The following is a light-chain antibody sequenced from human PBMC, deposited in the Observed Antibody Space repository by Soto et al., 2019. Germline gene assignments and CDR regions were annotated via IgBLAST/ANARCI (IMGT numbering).Light chain of an antibody. CDR1: SSDVGGYNY. CDR2: EVS. Sequence: QPVLTQPPSASGSPGQSVTISCTGTSSDVGGYNYVSWYQHHPGKAPKLMIYEVSKRPSGVPDRFSGSKSGNTASLTVSGLQAEDEADYYCSSYAGSITFVFGTGTKLTVL. J-gene: IGLJ1*01. V-gene: IGLV2-8*01. CDR3: SSYAGSITFV.